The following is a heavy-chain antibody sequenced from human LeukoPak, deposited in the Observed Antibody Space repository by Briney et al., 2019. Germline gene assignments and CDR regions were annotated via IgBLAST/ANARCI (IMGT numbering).Heavy chain of an antibody. CDR3: AKGGVYGDYYFDY. D-gene: IGHD4-17*01. Sequence: GGSLRLSCAASGFPFSSYAMSWVRQAPGRGLEWVSIISGSGGGTYYADSVKGRFTISGDNSKNAVYLQMNSLRAEDTALYYCAKGGVYGDYYFDYWGQGTLVTVSS. J-gene: IGHJ4*02. CDR2: ISGSGGGT. V-gene: IGHV3-23*01. CDR1: GFPFSSYA.